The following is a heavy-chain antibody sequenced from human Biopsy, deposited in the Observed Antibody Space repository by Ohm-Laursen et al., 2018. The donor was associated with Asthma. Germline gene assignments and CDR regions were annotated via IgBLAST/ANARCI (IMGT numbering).Heavy chain of an antibody. D-gene: IGHD6-19*01. CDR2: ISGGGPST. CDR3: AKEPGTVGWHADYLEE. J-gene: IGHJ4*02. Sequence: SLRLSCTASGFPFRGFGMTWVRQAPGRGLEWVATISGGGPSTFYAASVKGRFTISSDTLKNTVFLHLSSLRAEDTAVYYCAKEPGTVGWHADYLEEWGRGTLVTVSS. CDR1: GFPFRGFG. V-gene: IGHV3-23*01.